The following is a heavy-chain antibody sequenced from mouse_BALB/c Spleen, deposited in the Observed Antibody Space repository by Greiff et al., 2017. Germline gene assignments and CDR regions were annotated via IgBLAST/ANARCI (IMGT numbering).Heavy chain of an antibody. CDR2: ISYSGST. CDR3: ARRDYGSSGGYAMDY. J-gene: IGHJ4*01. Sequence: EVKLQESGPGLVKPSQSLSLTCTVTGYSITSDYAWNWIRQFPGNKLEWMGYISYSGSTSYNPSLKSRISITRDTSKNQFFLQLNSVTTEDTATYYCARRDYGSSGGYAMDYWGQGTSVTVSS. CDR1: GYSITSDYA. V-gene: IGHV3-2*02. D-gene: IGHD1-1*01.